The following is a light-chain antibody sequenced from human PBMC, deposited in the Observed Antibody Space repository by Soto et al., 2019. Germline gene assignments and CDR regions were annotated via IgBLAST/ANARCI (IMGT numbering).Light chain of an antibody. CDR3: QQYNSYSPT. CDR2: DAS. CDR1: QDISNY. Sequence: DIQMTQSPSSLSASVGDIVTITCHASQDISNYLNWYQQKPGKAPKLLIFDASTLQSGVPSRFSGSGSGTEFTLTISSLQPDDFATYYCQQYNSYSPTFGQGTKVDIK. V-gene: IGKV1-5*01. J-gene: IGKJ1*01.